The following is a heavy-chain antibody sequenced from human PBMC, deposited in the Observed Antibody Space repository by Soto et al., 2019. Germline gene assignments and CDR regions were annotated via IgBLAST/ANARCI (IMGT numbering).Heavy chain of an antibody. D-gene: IGHD5-12*01. Sequence: VQLVESGGGLVQPGGSLRLSCAASGFTFSSYSMNWVRQAPGKGLEWVSYISSSSSTIYYADSVKGRFTISRDNAKNSLYLQMNSLRDEDTAVYYCARSRDGYNFFFWYFDLWGRGTLVTVSS. CDR1: GFTFSSYS. J-gene: IGHJ2*01. V-gene: IGHV3-48*02. CDR3: ARSRDGYNFFFWYFDL. CDR2: ISSSSSTI.